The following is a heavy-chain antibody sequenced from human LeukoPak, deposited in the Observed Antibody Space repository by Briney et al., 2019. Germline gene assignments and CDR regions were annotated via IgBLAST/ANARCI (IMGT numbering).Heavy chain of an antibody. D-gene: IGHD4-17*01. V-gene: IGHV1-69*04. CDR3: ATLGDMTTVTTAKYFQH. CDR1: GGTFSSYA. CDR2: IIPILGIA. J-gene: IGHJ1*01. Sequence: SVKVSCKASGGTFSSYAISWVRQAPGQGLEWMGRIIPILGIANYAQKFQGRVTITADKSTSTAYMELSSLRSEDTAVYYCATLGDMTTVTTAKYFQHWGQGTLVTVSS.